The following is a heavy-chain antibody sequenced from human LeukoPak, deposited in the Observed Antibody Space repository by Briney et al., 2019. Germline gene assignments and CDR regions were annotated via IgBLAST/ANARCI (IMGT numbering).Heavy chain of an antibody. D-gene: IGHD3-10*01. J-gene: IGHJ6*04. CDR1: GYTFTGYY. CDR2: INPNSGGT. CDR3: AREGYRITMVRGVIRSLGMDV. V-gene: IGHV1-2*04. Sequence: ASVKVSCKASGYTFTGYYMHWVRQAPGQGLEWMGWINPNSGGTNYAQKFQGWVTMTRDTSISTAYMELSRLRSNDTAVYYCAREGYRITMVRGVIRSLGMDVWGKGTRSPSPQ.